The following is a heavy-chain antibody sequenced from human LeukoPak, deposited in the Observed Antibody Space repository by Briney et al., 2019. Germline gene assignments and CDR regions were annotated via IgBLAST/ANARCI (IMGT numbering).Heavy chain of an antibody. Sequence: GGSLRLSCAASGFTFSNYDMQWVRQAPGKGLEWVTLIRYDGSSNYYADSVKGRFTVSRDNSKNTLYLQMNSLRTEDTAVYYCANKDIGMVLWGQGTLVTVSS. CDR1: GFTFSNYD. CDR2: IRYDGSSN. V-gene: IGHV3-30*02. CDR3: ANKDIGMVL. J-gene: IGHJ4*02. D-gene: IGHD5-18*01.